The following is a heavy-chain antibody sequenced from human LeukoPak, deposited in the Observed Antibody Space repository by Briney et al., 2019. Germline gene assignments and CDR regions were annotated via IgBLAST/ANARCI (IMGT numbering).Heavy chain of an antibody. CDR1: GDSISSYY. V-gene: IGHV4-4*07. Sequence: PSETLSLTCNVSGDSISSYYWSWLRQPGGKALEWIGRIYTSGYTNYNPFLESRVTMSIDTAKSQFSLKLSSVTAADTAVYYCARVHIVTGTYFDSWGLGALVTVSS. J-gene: IGHJ4*02. CDR3: ARVHIVTGTYFDS. D-gene: IGHD2-21*01. CDR2: IYTSGYT.